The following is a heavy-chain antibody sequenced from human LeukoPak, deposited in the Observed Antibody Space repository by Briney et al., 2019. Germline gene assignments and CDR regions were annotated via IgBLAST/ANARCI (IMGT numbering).Heavy chain of an antibody. CDR2: INPNSGGT. V-gene: IGHV1-2*02. J-gene: IGHJ2*01. CDR1: GYTFTGYY. D-gene: IGHD6-19*01. CDR3: ARGIAVAGKAWYFDL. Sequence: ASVKVSCKASGYTFTGYYMHWVRQAPGQGLEWMGWINPNSGGTNYVQKFQGRVTMTRDTSISTAYMELSRLRSDDTAVYYCARGIAVAGKAWYFDLWGRGTLVTVSS.